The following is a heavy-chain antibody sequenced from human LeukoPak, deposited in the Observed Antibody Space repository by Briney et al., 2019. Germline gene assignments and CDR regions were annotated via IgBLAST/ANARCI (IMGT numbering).Heavy chain of an antibody. CDR2: INHSGST. J-gene: IGHJ4*02. V-gene: IGHV4-34*01. CDR3: ARRYSSSWYNY. Sequence: SETLSLTCAVYGGSFSGYYWSWIRQPPGKGLEWIGEINHSGSTNYNPSLKSRVTISVDTSKNQFSLKLSSVTAADTAVYYCARRYSSSWYNYWGQGTLVTVSS. CDR1: GGSFSGYY. D-gene: IGHD6-13*01.